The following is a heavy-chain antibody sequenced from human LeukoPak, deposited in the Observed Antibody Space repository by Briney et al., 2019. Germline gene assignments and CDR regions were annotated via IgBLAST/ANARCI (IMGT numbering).Heavy chain of an antibody. CDR1: GFTFSSYA. CDR3: AKAMSGGSGTYYPHQYYMDV. CDR2: ISGSGGST. Sequence: GGSLRLSCAASGFTFSSYAMSWVRQAPGKGLERVSRISGSGGSTYYADSVKGRFTISRDNSKNTLYLQMNSLRAEDTAVYYCAKAMSGGSGTYYPHQYYMDVWGKGTTVTVSS. J-gene: IGHJ6*03. V-gene: IGHV3-23*01. D-gene: IGHD3-10*01.